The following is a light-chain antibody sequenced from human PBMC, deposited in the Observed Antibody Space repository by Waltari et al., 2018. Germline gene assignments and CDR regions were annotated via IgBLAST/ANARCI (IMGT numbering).Light chain of an antibody. CDR3: QQYGSTPLFT. J-gene: IGKJ3*01. Sequence: EIVLTQSPGTLSLSPGEGATLSCRASQTASSSYLAWYQQKPGQAPRLLIYNASNRTTGIPDRFIGSGSGTDFTLTISRLEPEDSAVYYCQQYGSTPLFTFGPGTKVDIK. CDR1: QTASSSY. CDR2: NAS. V-gene: IGKV3-20*01.